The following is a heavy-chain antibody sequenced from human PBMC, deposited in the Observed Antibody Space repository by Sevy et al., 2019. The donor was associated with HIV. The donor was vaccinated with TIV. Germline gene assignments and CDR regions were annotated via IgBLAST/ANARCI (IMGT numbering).Heavy chain of an antibody. CDR3: ARDRRDYVWGSYRYTLSAFDAFDI. D-gene: IGHD3-16*02. J-gene: IGHJ3*02. V-gene: IGHV6-1*01. CDR1: GDSVSSNSAA. Sequence: SQTLSLTCAISGDSVSSNSAAWNWIRQSPSRGLEWLGRTYYRSKWYNDYAVSVKSRITINPETSKNQFSLQLNSVTPEDTAVYYCARDRRDYVWGSYRYTLSAFDAFDIWGQGTMVTVSS. CDR2: TYYRSKWYN.